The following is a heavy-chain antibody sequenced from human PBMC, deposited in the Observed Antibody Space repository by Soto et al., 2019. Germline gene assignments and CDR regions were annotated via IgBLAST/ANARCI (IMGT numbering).Heavy chain of an antibody. J-gene: IGHJ5*02. V-gene: IGHV3-30-3*01. CDR2: ISYDGSNK. D-gene: IGHD3-3*01. Sequence: QVQLVESGGGVVQPGRSLRLSCAASGFTFSSYAMHWVRQAPGKGLEWVAVISYDGSNKYYADSVKGRFTISRDNSKNTLYLQMNSLRAEDTAVYYCARDYTILTRSGRFDPWGQGTLVTVSS. CDR1: GFTFSSYA. CDR3: ARDYTILTRSGRFDP.